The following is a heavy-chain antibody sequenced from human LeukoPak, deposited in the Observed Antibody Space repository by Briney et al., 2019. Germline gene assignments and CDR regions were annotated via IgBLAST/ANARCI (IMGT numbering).Heavy chain of an antibody. CDR1: GFTFSSYA. V-gene: IGHV3-23*01. Sequence: GGSLRLSCAASGFTFSSYAMSWVRQAPGKGLEWVSAISGSGGSTYYADSVKGRFTISRDNSKNTLYLQMNSLRAEDTAVYYCAKALGDIMVRGVIYYFDYWGQGTLVTVSS. CDR3: AKALGDIMVRGVIYYFDY. J-gene: IGHJ4*02. CDR2: ISGSGGST. D-gene: IGHD3-10*01.